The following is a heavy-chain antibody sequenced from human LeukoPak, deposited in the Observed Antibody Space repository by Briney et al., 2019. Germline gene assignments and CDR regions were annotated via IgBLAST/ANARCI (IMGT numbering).Heavy chain of an antibody. D-gene: IGHD5-12*01. Sequence: SETLSLTCTVSGGSISSYYWSWIRQPPGKGLEWIGEINHSGSTNYNPSLKSRVTISVDTSKNQFSLKLSSVTAADTAVYYCARARGGYVLVRQNWFDPWGQGTLVTVSS. CDR1: GGSISSYY. CDR3: ARARGGYVLVRQNWFDP. CDR2: INHSGST. V-gene: IGHV4-34*01. J-gene: IGHJ5*02.